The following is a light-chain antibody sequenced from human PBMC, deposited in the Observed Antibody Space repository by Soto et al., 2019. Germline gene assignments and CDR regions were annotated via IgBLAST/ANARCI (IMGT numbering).Light chain of an antibody. CDR1: QSVSSY. V-gene: IGKV3-11*01. Sequence: EIVLTQSPATLSLSPGERATLSCRASQSVSSYLAWYQQKPGQAPRLLLYDASNRATGIPARFSGSGSGTDFTLTISSLEPEDFVVYYCQQRSNCGWTSGQGTNVDI. J-gene: IGKJ1*01. CDR3: QQRSNCGWT. CDR2: DAS.